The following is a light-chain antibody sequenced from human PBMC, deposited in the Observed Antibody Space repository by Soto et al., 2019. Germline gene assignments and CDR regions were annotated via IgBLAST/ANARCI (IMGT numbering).Light chain of an antibody. V-gene: IGKV1-5*01. CDR1: HSISSW. CDR3: QQYNSYSPYT. J-gene: IGKJ2*01. CDR2: DAS. Sequence: DIQMTQSPSLSASVGDRVTITCWATHSISSWLAWSQQKPGKAPSLLLYDASILESGVPTRFSGSGAGTKCTLIISSLQPDDFATYYRQQYNSYSPYTFGQGTKLEIK.